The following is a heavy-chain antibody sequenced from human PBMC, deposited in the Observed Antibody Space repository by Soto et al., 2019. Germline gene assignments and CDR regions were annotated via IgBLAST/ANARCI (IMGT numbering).Heavy chain of an antibody. J-gene: IGHJ5*02. Sequence: PGGSLRLSCAASGFTFRSHTMNWVRQAPGKGLEWVSSISSNGAYIYYADSLKGRFTISRDNAKNSLYLQMNSLRAEDTAVYYCAREAAKGISSSDWFDPWGQGTLVTVSS. CDR3: AREAAKGISSSDWFDP. V-gene: IGHV3-21*01. CDR2: ISSNGAYI. CDR1: GFTFRSHT. D-gene: IGHD6-6*01.